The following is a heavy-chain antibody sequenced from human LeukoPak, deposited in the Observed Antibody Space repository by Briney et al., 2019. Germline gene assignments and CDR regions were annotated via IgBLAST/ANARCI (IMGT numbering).Heavy chain of an antibody. J-gene: IGHJ5*02. CDR2: INPSGGRT. Sequence: ASVKVSCKASGYTFTSYYMHWVRQAPGQGLEWMGIINPSGGRTSYAQKFQGRVTMTRDTSTSTVYMELSSLRSEDTAMYYCARGRISMVQGVIRSVNWLDPWGQGTLVTVSS. CDR1: GYTFTSYY. D-gene: IGHD3-10*01. V-gene: IGHV1-46*01. CDR3: ARGRISMVQGVIRSVNWLDP.